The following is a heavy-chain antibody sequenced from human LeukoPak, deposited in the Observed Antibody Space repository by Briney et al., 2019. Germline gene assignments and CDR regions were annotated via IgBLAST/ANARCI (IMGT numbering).Heavy chain of an antibody. J-gene: IGHJ3*02. Sequence: PGGSLRLSCAASGFTFSSYSMNWVRQAPGKGLEWVSYISSASNTIYYADSVRGRFTISRDNGKSSLYLQMNSLRAEDTAVYYCARGKWNNHLAAFDIWGQGTMVTVSS. V-gene: IGHV3-48*01. CDR3: ARGKWNNHLAAFDI. CDR1: GFTFSSYS. D-gene: IGHD1/OR15-1a*01. CDR2: ISSASNTI.